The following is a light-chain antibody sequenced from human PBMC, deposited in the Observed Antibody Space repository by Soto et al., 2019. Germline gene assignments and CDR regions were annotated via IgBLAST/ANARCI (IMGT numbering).Light chain of an antibody. CDR3: QQYNNWPLT. CDR2: GAS. CDR1: QSVSGN. J-gene: IGKJ5*01. V-gene: IGKV3-15*01. Sequence: EIVVTQSPATRSVSPGERATLSCMASQSVSGNLAWYQQKPGQAPRLLIYGASTRATGIPARCSGSGSGTDFTLTISSLQSEDFAIYYCQQYNNWPLTFGQGTRLEIE.